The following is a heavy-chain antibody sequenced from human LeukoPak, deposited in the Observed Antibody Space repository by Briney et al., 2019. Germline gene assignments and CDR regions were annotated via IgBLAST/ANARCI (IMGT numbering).Heavy chain of an antibody. CDR1: GYTFTSYG. CDR3: ARALYCSGGSCYSFGY. J-gene: IGHJ4*02. V-gene: IGHV1-18*01. D-gene: IGHD2-15*01. Sequence: ASVTVSCKASGYTFTSYGISWVRQAPGQGLEWMGWISAYNGNTNYAQKLQGRVTMTTDTSTSTAYMELRSLRSDDTAVYYCARALYCSGGSCYSFGYWGQGTLVTVSS. CDR2: ISAYNGNT.